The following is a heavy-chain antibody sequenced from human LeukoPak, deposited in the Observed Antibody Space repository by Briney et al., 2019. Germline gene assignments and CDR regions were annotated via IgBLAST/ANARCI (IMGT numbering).Heavy chain of an antibody. V-gene: IGHV3-30*02. CDR1: GFTFSYYG. J-gene: IGHJ4*01. CDR3: ANLPYNWNTHFDDY. D-gene: IGHD1-1*01. CDR2: VASDGNFR. Sequence: PGGSLRLSCAASGFTFSYYGMHWVRQAPGKGLEWVAYVASDGNFRDYVDSVKGRFTVSRDNSKDTLYLQMDSLRTEGTGVYYCANLPYNWNTHFDDYWGHGTLVTVSS.